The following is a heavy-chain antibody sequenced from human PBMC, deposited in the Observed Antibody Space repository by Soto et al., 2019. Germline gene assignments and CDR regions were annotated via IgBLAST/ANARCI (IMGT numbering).Heavy chain of an antibody. CDR2: ISGSGGST. V-gene: IGHV3-23*01. Sequence: GGSLRLSCAASGFAFSSYAMSWVRQAPGKGLEWVSAISGSGGSTYYADSVKGRFTISRDNSKNTLYLQMNSLRAEDTAVYYCAKDRRDPITEDDYWGQGTLVTVSS. D-gene: IGHD3-10*01. CDR3: AKDRRDPITEDDY. CDR1: GFAFSSYA. J-gene: IGHJ4*02.